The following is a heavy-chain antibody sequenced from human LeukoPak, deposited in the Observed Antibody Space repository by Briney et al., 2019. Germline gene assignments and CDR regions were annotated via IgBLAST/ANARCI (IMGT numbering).Heavy chain of an antibody. CDR2: INHSGST. CDR3: ARRTTKASYYGSGKFDY. D-gene: IGHD3-10*01. CDR1: GGSFSGYY. J-gene: IGHJ4*02. V-gene: IGHV4-34*01. Sequence: SETLSLTCAVYGGSFSGYYWSWIRQPPGKGLEWIGEINHSGSTNYNPSLKSRVTISVDTSKNQFSLKLSSVTAADTAVYYCARRTTKASYYGSGKFDYWGQGTLVTVSS.